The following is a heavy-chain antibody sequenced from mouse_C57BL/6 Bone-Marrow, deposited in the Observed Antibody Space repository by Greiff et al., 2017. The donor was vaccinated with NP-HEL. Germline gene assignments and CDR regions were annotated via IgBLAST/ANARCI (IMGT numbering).Heavy chain of an antibody. D-gene: IGHD2-2*01. V-gene: IGHV1-80*01. J-gene: IGHJ1*03. CDR2: IYPGDGDT. Sequence: QVQLKEPGAELVRPGASVKISCKASGYAFSSYWMNWVKQRPGKGLEWIGKIYPGDGDTNYNGKFKGKATLTADKSSSTAYMQLSSLTSDDSAVYFCAVWLQRRRWYFDVWGTGTTVTGSS. CDR1: GYAFSSYW. CDR3: AVWLQRRRWYFDV.